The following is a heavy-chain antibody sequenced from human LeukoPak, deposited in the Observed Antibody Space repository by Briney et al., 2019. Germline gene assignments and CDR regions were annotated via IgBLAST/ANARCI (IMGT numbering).Heavy chain of an antibody. Sequence: GGSLGLSCAASGLTFSSYAMSWFRQAPGKGLEWVSAISGSGGSTSYADSVKGRFTISRDNSKNTLYLQMNSLRAEDTAVYYCAKDYSLFQLVNQPDYWGQGTLVTVSS. V-gene: IGHV3-23*01. CDR2: ISGSGGST. CDR3: AKDYSLFQLVNQPDY. D-gene: IGHD5/OR15-5a*01. J-gene: IGHJ4*02. CDR1: GLTFSSYA.